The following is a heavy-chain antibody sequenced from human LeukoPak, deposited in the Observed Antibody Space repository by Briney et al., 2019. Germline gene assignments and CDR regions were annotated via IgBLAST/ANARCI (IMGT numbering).Heavy chain of an antibody. D-gene: IGHD3-9*01. J-gene: IGHJ1*01. CDR1: GGSISDTNHY. V-gene: IGHV4-39*07. Sequence: KASETLSLTCSVSGGSISDTNHYRGWIRQPRGKGLEWIASIDYRGNTYQKPSLKSRVTISLDTAKSPFSLQLSAVKAADTAVYYCASSSQDYYDILTGFHDWGQGTLVVVSS. CDR2: IDYRGNT. CDR3: ASSSQDYYDILTGFHD.